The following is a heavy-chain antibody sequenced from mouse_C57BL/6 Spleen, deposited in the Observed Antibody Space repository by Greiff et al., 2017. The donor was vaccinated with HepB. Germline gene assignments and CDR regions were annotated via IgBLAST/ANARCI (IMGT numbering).Heavy chain of an antibody. D-gene: IGHD2-14*01. CDR1: GFTFSSYT. CDR2: ISGGGGNT. V-gene: IGHV5-9*01. CDR3: ARHGHVRLDY. J-gene: IGHJ2*01. Sequence: EVQGVESGGGLVKPGGSLKLSCAASGFTFSSYTMPWVRQTPEKRLEWVATISGGGGNTYYPASVKGRFTISRDNAKNTLYRQMSSLRSEDTALYYCARHGHVRLDYWGQGTTLTVSS.